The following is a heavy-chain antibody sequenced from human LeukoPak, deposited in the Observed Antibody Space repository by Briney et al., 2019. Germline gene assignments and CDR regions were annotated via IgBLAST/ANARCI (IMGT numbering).Heavy chain of an antibody. V-gene: IGHV3-7*01. CDR2: IKQDGSEK. J-gene: IGHJ6*03. CDR3: ARDRPKETYYYYMDV. CDR1: GFTFSSYW. D-gene: IGHD5-24*01. Sequence: LSGGSLRLSCAASGFTFSSYWMSWVRQAPGKGLEWVANIKQDGSEKYYVDSVKGRFTISRDNAKNSLYLQMNSLRAEDTAVYYCARDRPKETYYYYMDVWGKGTTVTVSS.